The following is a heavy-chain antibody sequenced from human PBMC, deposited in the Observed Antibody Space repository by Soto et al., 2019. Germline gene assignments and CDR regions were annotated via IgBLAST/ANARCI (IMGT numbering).Heavy chain of an antibody. Sequence: SETRSLTCTVSGDSVSSGNYYWNWIRQSPGKGLEWIGYLSYSGSANYNPSLKSRVTLSVDPSKNQFSLRLSSVTAADTAVYYCASRYSSRWDNFDHWGQGTLVTVSS. CDR1: GDSVSSGNYY. CDR2: LSYSGSA. J-gene: IGHJ4*02. D-gene: IGHD6-13*01. V-gene: IGHV4-61*01. CDR3: ASRYSSRWDNFDH.